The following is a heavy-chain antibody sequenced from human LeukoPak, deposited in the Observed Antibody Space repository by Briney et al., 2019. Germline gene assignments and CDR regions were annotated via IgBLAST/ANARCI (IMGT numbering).Heavy chain of an antibody. D-gene: IGHD3-9*01. V-gene: IGHV3-7*03. CDR1: GFTFRSYW. CDR3: AKESNYDILTGLFDY. J-gene: IGHJ4*02. CDR2: IKQEGSEK. Sequence: GGSLRLSCAASGFTFRSYWMSWVRQAPGKGLEWVANIKQEGSEKHYVDSVKGRFTISRDKAKNSLYLQMNSLRAEDTAVYYCAKESNYDILTGLFDYWGQGTLVTVSS.